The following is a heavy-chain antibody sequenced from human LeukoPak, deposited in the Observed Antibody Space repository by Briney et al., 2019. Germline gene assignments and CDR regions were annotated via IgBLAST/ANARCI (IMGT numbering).Heavy chain of an antibody. Sequence: SETLSLTCTVSGGSISSSSYYWGWIRQPPGKGLEWIGEINHSGSTNYNPSLKSRVTISVDTSKNQFSLKLSSVTAADTAVYYCAAIAAAGTADYWGQGTLVTVSS. D-gene: IGHD6-13*01. CDR1: GGSISSSSYY. CDR2: INHSGST. CDR3: AAIAAAGTADY. J-gene: IGHJ4*02. V-gene: IGHV4-39*07.